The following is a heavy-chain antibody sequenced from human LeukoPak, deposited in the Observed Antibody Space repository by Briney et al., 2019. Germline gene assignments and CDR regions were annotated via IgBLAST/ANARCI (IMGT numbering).Heavy chain of an antibody. CDR2: ISDDGRDK. V-gene: IGHV3-30*18. Sequence: GGSLRLSCAASGFTFSSYAMSWVRQAPGKGLEWVAVISDDGRDKYYADSVKGRFTISRDSSKNTLYLQMNSLRVEDTAVHYCAKDNKRYSYDYWGQGTLVTVSS. CDR1: GFTFSSYA. J-gene: IGHJ4*02. CDR3: AKDNKRYSYDY. D-gene: IGHD5-18*01.